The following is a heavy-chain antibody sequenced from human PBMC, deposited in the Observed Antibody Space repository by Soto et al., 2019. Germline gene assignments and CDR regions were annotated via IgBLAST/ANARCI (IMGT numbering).Heavy chain of an antibody. V-gene: IGHV3-23*01. D-gene: IGHD3-10*01. CDR1: GFTFSSYA. Sequence: DVQLLESGGHLVQPGGSLRLSCAASGFTFSSYAMSWVRQAPGKGLEWVSSVSAGGDMTYYSDSVKGRFTISRDNSNNALFLQMNSLRIEDTALYYCARGDRGGSGSPASYYYAGLEVWGQGATVNVS. CDR2: VSAGGDMT. J-gene: IGHJ6*02. CDR3: ARGDRGGSGSPASYYYAGLEV.